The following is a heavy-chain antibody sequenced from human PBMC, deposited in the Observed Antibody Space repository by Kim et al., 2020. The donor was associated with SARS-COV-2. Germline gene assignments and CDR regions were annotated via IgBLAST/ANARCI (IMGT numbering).Heavy chain of an antibody. D-gene: IGHD3-16*01. CDR2: IKWDGDRT. CDR3: VGHGSSTLTYDL. V-gene: IGHV3-20*01. Sequence: GGSLRLSCAASGFSLEDYGMSWVRQAPGKGLQWVSGIKWDGDRTGYADPVKGRFTISRDNAGNSLYLQLNSVRAEDTAFYHCVGHGSSTLTYDLWGRGTLVTVSS. J-gene: IGHJ4*02. CDR1: GFSLEDYG.